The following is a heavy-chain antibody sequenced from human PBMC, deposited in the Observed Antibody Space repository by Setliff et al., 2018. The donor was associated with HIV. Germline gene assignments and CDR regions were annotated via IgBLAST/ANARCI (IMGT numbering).Heavy chain of an antibody. J-gene: IGHJ4*01. CDR2: IYTSGTT. V-gene: IGHV4-61*02. CDR3: AGQDIGAVPAYFDS. Sequence: SETLSLTCTVSGGSISSGGFYWYWIRQPAGKGLEWIGRIYTSGTTNYNPSLKSRVTISMDTSKSQFSLRLTSVTAADTAVYYCAGQDIGAVPAYFDSLGHGTLVTVSS. CDR1: GGSISSGGFY. D-gene: IGHD2-2*01.